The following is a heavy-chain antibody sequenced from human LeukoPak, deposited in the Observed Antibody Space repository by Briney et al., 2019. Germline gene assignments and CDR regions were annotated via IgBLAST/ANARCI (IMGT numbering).Heavy chain of an antibody. J-gene: IGHJ4*02. V-gene: IGHV3-23*01. D-gene: IGHD3-9*01. CDR1: GFTFSSYA. Sequence: GGSLRLSCAASGFTFSSYAMSWVRQAPGKGLEWVSAISGSGGSTYYADSVKGRFTISRDNSKNTLYLQMNSLRAEDTAVYYCAKDPTYYDILTGYSPKRSLVYYFDYWGQGTLVTVSS. CDR2: ISGSGGST. CDR3: AKDPTYYDILTGYSPKRSLVYYFDY.